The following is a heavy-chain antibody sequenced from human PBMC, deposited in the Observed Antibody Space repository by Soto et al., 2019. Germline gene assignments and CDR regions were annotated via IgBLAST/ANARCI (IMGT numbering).Heavy chain of an antibody. CDR1: EGTFSSYA. CDR2: IIPIFGTA. J-gene: IGHJ3*02. CDR3: ARDRESTTYYYDSSGYPDAFDI. V-gene: IGHV1-69*13. D-gene: IGHD3-22*01. Sequence: SVKVSCKASEGTFSSYAISWVRQAPGQGLEWMGGIIPIFGTANYAQKFQGRVTITADESTSTAYMELSSLRSEDTAVYYCARDRESTTYYYDSSGYPDAFDIWGQGTMVTVSS.